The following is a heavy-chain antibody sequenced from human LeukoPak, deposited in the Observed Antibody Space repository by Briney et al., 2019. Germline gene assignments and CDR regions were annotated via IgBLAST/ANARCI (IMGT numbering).Heavy chain of an antibody. CDR1: GVTFSSYG. D-gene: IGHD1-1*01. Sequence: GGSLRLSCAASGVTFSSYGIHWVREAPGKGLEWGAVIWYDGSNKYYADSVKGRFTISRDNSKNPLYLQMNSLRAEATAVYYCARDQFSIGHDPRLDYWGQGTLVTVSS. CDR3: ARDQFSIGHDPRLDY. J-gene: IGHJ4*02. V-gene: IGHV3-33*01. CDR2: IWYDGSNK.